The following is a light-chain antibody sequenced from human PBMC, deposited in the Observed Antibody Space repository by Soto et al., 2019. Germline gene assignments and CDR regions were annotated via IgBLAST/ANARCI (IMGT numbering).Light chain of an antibody. CDR2: DNS. J-gene: IGLJ2*01. Sequence: QSALTQPPSVSGAPGQRVTISCTGSSSNIGAGYDVHWYQQLPGTAPKLLIFDNSNRPSGVPDRISGSRSGTSASLAITGLQAEDEADYYCQSYDSSLSGSVVFGGGTKVTVL. V-gene: IGLV1-40*01. CDR3: QSYDSSLSGSVV. CDR1: SSNIGAGYD.